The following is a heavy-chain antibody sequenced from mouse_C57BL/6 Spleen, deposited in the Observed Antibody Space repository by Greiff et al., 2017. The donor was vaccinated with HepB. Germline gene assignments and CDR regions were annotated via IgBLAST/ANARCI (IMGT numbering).Heavy chain of an antibody. J-gene: IGHJ2*01. CDR3: ARGEFSLTGSLYY. Sequence: EVMLVESEGGLVQPGSSMKLSCTASGFTFSDYYMAWVRQVPEKGLEWVANINYDGSSTYYLDSLKSRFIISRDNAKNILYLQMSSLKSEDTATYYCARGEFSLTGSLYYWGQGTTLSVSS. D-gene: IGHD4-1*01. CDR1: GFTFSDYY. V-gene: IGHV5-16*01. CDR2: INYDGSST.